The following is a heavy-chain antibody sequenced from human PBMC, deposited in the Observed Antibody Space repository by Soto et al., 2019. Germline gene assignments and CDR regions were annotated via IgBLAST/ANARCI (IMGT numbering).Heavy chain of an antibody. Sequence: EVQLLDSGGGLVQPGGSLRLSCAASGFTFNNYAMSWVRQAPGKGLEWVSSISASGGSTNYADSVKGRLTISRDNSENTVYLQMNSLRAEDTAVYYCVKTRLAGGFDYWGQGSLVTVSS. V-gene: IGHV3-23*01. J-gene: IGHJ4*02. D-gene: IGHD3-16*01. CDR1: GFTFNNYA. CDR3: VKTRLAGGFDY. CDR2: ISASGGST.